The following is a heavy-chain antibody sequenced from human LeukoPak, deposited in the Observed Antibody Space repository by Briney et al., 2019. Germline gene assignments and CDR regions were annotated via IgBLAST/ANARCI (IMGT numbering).Heavy chain of an antibody. J-gene: IGHJ4*02. D-gene: IGHD3-10*01. CDR3: ARVQGGGFRTADF. Sequence: GGSLRLSCAASGFTFGSYSMNWVRQAPGKGLDWVAVILEDGSIQHYADSVKGRFTISRDNSRNTVFLQMNSLRGEDTAIYYCARVQGGGFRTADFWGQGTVVTVSS. CDR2: ILEDGSIQ. V-gene: IGHV3-30*03. CDR1: GFTFGSYS.